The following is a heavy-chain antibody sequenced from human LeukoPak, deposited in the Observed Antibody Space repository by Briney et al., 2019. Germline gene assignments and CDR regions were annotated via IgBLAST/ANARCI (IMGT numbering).Heavy chain of an antibody. V-gene: IGHV3-33*08. CDR2: IWYDGTRK. CDR3: ARDYCSTTSCLDY. Sequence: GGSLRLSCAASGFTFSSYAMSWVRQAPGKGLEWVAVIWYDGTRKYYVDSVKGRFTISREDSKNTVYLQMNSLRAEDTAVYYCARDYCSTTSCLDYWGQGTLVTVSS. CDR1: GFTFSSYA. J-gene: IGHJ4*02. D-gene: IGHD2-2*01.